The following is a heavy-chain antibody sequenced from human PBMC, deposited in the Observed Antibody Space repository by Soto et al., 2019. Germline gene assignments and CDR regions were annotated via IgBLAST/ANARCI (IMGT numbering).Heavy chain of an antibody. CDR3: AKGDTALDY. CDR1: GFTFSSYG. Sequence: VGSLRLSCAASGFTFSSYGMSWVRQAPGKGLEWVSGISGSGGSTYYADSVKGRFTISRDNSKHTLYLQMNSLRAEDTAIYYCAKGDTALDYWGQGTLVAVSS. V-gene: IGHV3-23*01. D-gene: IGHD5-18*01. CDR2: ISGSGGST. J-gene: IGHJ4*02.